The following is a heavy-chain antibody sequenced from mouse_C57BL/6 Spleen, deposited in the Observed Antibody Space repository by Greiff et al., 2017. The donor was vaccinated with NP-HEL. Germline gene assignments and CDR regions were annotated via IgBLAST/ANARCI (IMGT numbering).Heavy chain of an antibody. J-gene: IGHJ4*01. D-gene: IGHD1-1*01. CDR2: INPSNGGT. CDR3: ARGPYYYGSSLYAMDY. V-gene: IGHV1-53*01. CDR1: GYTFTSYW. Sequence: QVQLQQPGTELVKPGASVKLSCKASGYTFTSYWMHWVKQRPGQGLEWIGNINPSNGGTTYNEKFKSKATLTVDKSSSTAYMQLSSLTSEDSAVYYCARGPYYYGSSLYAMDYWGQGTSVTVSS.